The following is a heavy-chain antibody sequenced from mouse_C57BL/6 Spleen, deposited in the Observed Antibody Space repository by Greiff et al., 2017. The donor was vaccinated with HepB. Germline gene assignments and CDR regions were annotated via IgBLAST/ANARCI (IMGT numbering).Heavy chain of an antibody. CDR2: IDPEDGDT. CDR1: GFNIKDYY. D-gene: IGHD1-1*01. Sequence: EVQLQQSGAELVRPGASVKLSCTASGFNIKDYYMHWVKQRPEQGLEWIGRIDPEDGDTEYAPKFQGKATMTADTSSNTAYLQLSSLTSEDTAVYYCTTHYYGSSRFAYWGKGTLVTVSA. CDR3: TTHYYGSSRFAY. V-gene: IGHV14-1*01. J-gene: IGHJ3*01.